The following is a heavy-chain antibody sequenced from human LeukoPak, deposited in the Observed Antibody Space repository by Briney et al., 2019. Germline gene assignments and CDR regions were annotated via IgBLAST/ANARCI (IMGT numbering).Heavy chain of an antibody. Sequence: PGGSLRLSCAASGFTFSSYIMTWVRQAQGKGLEWVSAISGSGGTTYYADSAKGRFTISRDNSKNSLYLQMNSLRAEDTAVYYCAKGLRGYTYGCPDYWGQGTLVTVSS. CDR2: ISGSGGTT. J-gene: IGHJ4*02. V-gene: IGHV3-23*01. CDR3: AKGLRGYTYGCPDY. D-gene: IGHD5-18*01. CDR1: GFTFSSYI.